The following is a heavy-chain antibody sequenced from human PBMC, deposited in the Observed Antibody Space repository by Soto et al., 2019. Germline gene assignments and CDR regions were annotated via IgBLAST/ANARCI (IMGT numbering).Heavy chain of an antibody. D-gene: IGHD3-3*01. Sequence: GGSLRLSCAASGFTFSSYGMHWVRKAPGKGLEWVAVISYDGSNKYYADSVKGRFTISRDNSKNALYLQMNSLRAEDTAVYYCAKSYDLWSGYGKFVGAFDIWGQGTMVTVSS. CDR2: ISYDGSNK. CDR3: AKSYDLWSGYGKFVGAFDI. CDR1: GFTFSSYG. V-gene: IGHV3-30*18. J-gene: IGHJ3*02.